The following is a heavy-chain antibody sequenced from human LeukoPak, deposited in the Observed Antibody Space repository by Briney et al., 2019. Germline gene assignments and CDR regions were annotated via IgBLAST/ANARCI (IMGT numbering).Heavy chain of an antibody. D-gene: IGHD2-8*02. V-gene: IGHV1-18*01. CDR2: ISPYNGNT. CDR3: ARDLVPDTGGYSDI. J-gene: IGHJ3*02. Sequence: ASVKVSCKASCYTFTSYGITWVRQAPGQGLEWMGWISPYNGNTNYAQKLLDRVTMTTDTSTNTANLEVRSLRSDDTAVYYCARDLVPDTGGYSDIWGQGTMVTVSS. CDR1: CYTFTSYG.